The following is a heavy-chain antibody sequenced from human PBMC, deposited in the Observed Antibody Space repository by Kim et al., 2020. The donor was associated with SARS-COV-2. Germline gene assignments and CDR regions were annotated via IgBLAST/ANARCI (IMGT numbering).Heavy chain of an antibody. CDR1: GGSISTINW. J-gene: IGHJ6*02. V-gene: IGHV4-4*02. Sequence: SETLSLTCAVSGGSISTINWWSWVRQPPGKGLEWIGEIYHSGTTTYNPSLESRVSISGDKSKNPFSLKLSSVTAADTAVYYCARDRPHTYGSGTYMDVWGQGTTVTVSS. CDR2: IYHSGTT. D-gene: IGHD3-10*01. CDR3: ARDRPHTYGSGTYMDV.